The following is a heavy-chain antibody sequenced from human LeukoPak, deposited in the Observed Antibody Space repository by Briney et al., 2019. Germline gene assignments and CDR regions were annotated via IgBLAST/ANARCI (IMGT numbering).Heavy chain of an antibody. CDR1: GVPFSNYY. CDR3: TRAVAGYPD. J-gene: IGHJ4*02. CDR2: INHSGYT. D-gene: IGHD6-19*01. Sequence: SETLSLTCAVSGVPFSNYYWSWVRQSPRQGLEWIGEINHSGYTNYNPSLKSRVTMTIDTSKNQFSLILTSVTVADAGVYYCTRAVAGYPDWGQGTLVTVSS. V-gene: IGHV4-34*01.